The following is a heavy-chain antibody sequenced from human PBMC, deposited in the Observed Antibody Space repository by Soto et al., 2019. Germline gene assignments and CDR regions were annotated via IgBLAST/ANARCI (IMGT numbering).Heavy chain of an antibody. J-gene: IGHJ4*02. CDR3: ARATGSNQPFDY. D-gene: IGHD2-2*01. CDR2: ISTDGSST. CDR1: GFTFSTYW. Sequence: EVQLVESGGGLVQPGGSLRLSCAATGFTFSTYWMHWVRQGPGKGLVWVSRISTDGSSTTYADSVKGRFTISRDNAKNPLYLQMNSLRAEDTAVYYCARATGSNQPFDYWGQGSLVTVSS. V-gene: IGHV3-74*01.